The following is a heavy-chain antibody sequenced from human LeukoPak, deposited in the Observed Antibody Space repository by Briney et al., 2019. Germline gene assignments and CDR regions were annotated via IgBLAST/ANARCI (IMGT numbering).Heavy chain of an antibody. CDR3: ARDSSGITMVRGVICY. V-gene: IGHV1-46*01. CDR2: INPSGGST. CDR1: GYTFTSYY. J-gene: IGHJ4*02. D-gene: IGHD3-10*01. Sequence: VASVKVSCKASGYTFTSYYMHWVRQAPGQGLEWMGIINPSGGSTSYAQKFQGRVTMTRDTSTSTVYMELSSLRSEDTAVYYCARDSSGITMVRGVICYWGQGTLVTVSS.